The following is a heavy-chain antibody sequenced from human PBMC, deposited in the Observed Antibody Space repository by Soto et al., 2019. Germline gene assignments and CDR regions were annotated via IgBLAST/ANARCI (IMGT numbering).Heavy chain of an antibody. Sequence: GGSLRLSCVASGFSFSSYGMNWVRQAPGKGLEWVSYISSSGSTRYYADAVKGLFTISRYNDKYSLSLQMNMLRDEDTAMDYFASEVELRKDYPPSYGMDVWGQGTTVTVSS. J-gene: IGHJ6*02. CDR2: ISSSGSTR. V-gene: IGHV3-48*02. CDR1: GFSFSSYG. D-gene: IGHD3-16*01. CDR3: ASEVELRKDYPPSYGMDV.